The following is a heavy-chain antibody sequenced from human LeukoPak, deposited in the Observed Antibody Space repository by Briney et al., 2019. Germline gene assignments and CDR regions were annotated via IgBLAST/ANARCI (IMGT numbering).Heavy chain of an antibody. Sequence: SETLSLTCAVYGGSFSGYYWSWIRQPPGKGLEWIGEINHSGSTNYNPSLKSRVTISVDTSKNQFSLKLSSVTAADTAVYYCAAIAMIVGRRDHWGQGTLVTVSS. CDR1: GGSFSGYY. V-gene: IGHV4-34*01. D-gene: IGHD3-22*01. CDR3: AAIAMIVGRRDH. CDR2: INHSGST. J-gene: IGHJ4*02.